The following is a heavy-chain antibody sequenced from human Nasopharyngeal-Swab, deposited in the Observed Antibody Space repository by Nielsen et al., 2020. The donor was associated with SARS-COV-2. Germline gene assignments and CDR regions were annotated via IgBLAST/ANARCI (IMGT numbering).Heavy chain of an antibody. CDR3: ARGSYYGSGSSVDY. D-gene: IGHD3-10*01. CDR1: GFTFSSYW. V-gene: IGHV3-7*01. J-gene: IGHJ4*02. Sequence: ESLKISCAASGFTFSSYWMSWVRQAPGKGLEWVANIKQDGSEKYYVDSVKGRFTISRDNAKNSLYLQMNSLRAEDTAVYYCARGSYYGSGSSVDYWGQGTLVTVSS. CDR2: IKQDGSEK.